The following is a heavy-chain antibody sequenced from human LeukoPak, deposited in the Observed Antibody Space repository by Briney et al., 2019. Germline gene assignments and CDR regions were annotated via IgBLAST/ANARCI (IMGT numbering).Heavy chain of an antibody. D-gene: IGHD6-13*01. V-gene: IGHV1-2*02. CDR2: INPNSGGT. Sequence: ASVKVSCKASGYTFTGYYMHWVRQAPGQGLEWMGWINPNSGGTNYAQKFQGRVTMTRDTSISTAYMELSRLRSDDTAVYYCARETIAAAGTTLYYYYGMDVWGQGTTVTVSS. CDR3: ARETIAAAGTTLYYYYGMDV. CDR1: GYTFTGYY. J-gene: IGHJ6*02.